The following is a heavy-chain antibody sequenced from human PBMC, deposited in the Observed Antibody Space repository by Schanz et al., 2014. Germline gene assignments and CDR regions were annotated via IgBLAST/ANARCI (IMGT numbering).Heavy chain of an antibody. CDR1: GFIFGSSV. Sequence: EVQLLESGGGLIQPGGSLRLSCAASGFIFGSSVMAWVRQAPGKGLEWVSGITGASDHIDYAESVKGRFTISRDNSKNTVYSQMNSLRAEDTAVYYCARGGPAYYFDDWGQGTLVTVSS. J-gene: IGHJ4*02. CDR2: ITGASDHI. CDR3: ARGGPAYYFDD. V-gene: IGHV3-23*01.